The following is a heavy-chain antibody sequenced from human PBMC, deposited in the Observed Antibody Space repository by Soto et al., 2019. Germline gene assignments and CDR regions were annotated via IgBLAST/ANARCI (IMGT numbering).Heavy chain of an antibody. J-gene: IGHJ4*02. CDR2: TYYGSKWYN. D-gene: IGHD5-12*01. Sequence: SQTLSLTCVISGDSVSSNSAAWNWIRQSPSRGLEWLGRTYYGSKWYNDYGISVKSRITISPDTSKNQFSLQLNSVTPEDTTVYYCARGNSDYGYLFDYWGQGTLVTVSS. CDR3: ARGNSDYGYLFDY. CDR1: GDSVSSNSAA. V-gene: IGHV6-1*01.